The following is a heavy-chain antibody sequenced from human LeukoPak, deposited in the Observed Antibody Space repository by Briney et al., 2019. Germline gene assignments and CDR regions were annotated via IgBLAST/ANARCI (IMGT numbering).Heavy chain of an antibody. CDR3: ARDAGNSGYGCDL. CDR2: ISGSGGST. Sequence: GGSLRPSCAASGFNFSNFAMSWVRQAPGKGPEWVSAISGSGGSTYYADSVKGRFTISRDNARNSLYLQMNSLRAEDTAMYYCARDAGNSGYGCDLWGQGTLVTVSS. D-gene: IGHD5-12*01. J-gene: IGHJ5*02. CDR1: GFNFSNFA. V-gene: IGHV3-23*01.